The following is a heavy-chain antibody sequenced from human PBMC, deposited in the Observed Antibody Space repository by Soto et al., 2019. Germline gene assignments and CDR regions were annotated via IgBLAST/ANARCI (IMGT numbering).Heavy chain of an antibody. CDR2: ISYDGSNK. CDR1: GFTFSSYG. CDR3: AKDWDIVVVPAAMVVDY. Sequence: GGSLRLSCAASGFTFSSYGMHWVRQAPGKGLEWVAVISYDGSNKYYADSVKGRFTISRDNSKNTLYLQMNSLRAEDTAVYYCAKDWDIVVVPAAMVVDYWGQGTLVTVSS. J-gene: IGHJ4*02. D-gene: IGHD2-2*01. V-gene: IGHV3-30*18.